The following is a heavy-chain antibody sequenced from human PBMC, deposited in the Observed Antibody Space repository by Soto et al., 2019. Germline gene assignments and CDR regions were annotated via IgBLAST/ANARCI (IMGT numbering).Heavy chain of an antibody. Sequence: QVQLRESGPGLVKPSQTLSLTCTVSGGSINSGGYYWNWIRQHPGKGLEWIGYMYYSGSTYYIPFLRGRVTISADRSENRFSLKLSSVTAADTALYFCARGYRQSGYSSSWVFVYWGQGTLVNVSS. CDR3: ARGYRQSGYSSSWVFVY. CDR1: GGSINSGGYY. D-gene: IGHD6-13*01. V-gene: IGHV4-31*03. J-gene: IGHJ4*02. CDR2: MYYSGST.